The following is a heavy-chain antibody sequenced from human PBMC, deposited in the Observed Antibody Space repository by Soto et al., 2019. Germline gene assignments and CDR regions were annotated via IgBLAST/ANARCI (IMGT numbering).Heavy chain of an antibody. Sequence: ASVKVSCKASGYTFTSYGISWVRQAPGQGLEWMGWISAYNGNTNYAQKLQGRVTMTTDTSTSTAYMELRSLRSDDTAVYYCARDRGWEWELSYYYYGMDVWGQGTTVTGSS. CDR2: ISAYNGNT. D-gene: IGHD1-26*01. CDR3: ARDRGWEWELSYYYYGMDV. CDR1: GYTFTSYG. J-gene: IGHJ6*02. V-gene: IGHV1-18*01.